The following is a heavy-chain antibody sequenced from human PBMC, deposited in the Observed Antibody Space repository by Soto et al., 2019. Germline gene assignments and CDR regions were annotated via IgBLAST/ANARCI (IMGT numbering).Heavy chain of an antibody. V-gene: IGHV1-3*01. D-gene: IGHD6-13*01. Sequence: GASVKVSCKASGYTFTSYAMHWVRQAPGQRLEWMGWINAGNGNTKYSQKFQGRVTITRDTSASTAYMELSSLRSEDTAVYYCARAGSSSWYDQYWGQGTLVTVSS. CDR1: GYTFTSYA. CDR3: ARAGSSSWYDQY. CDR2: INAGNGNT. J-gene: IGHJ4*02.